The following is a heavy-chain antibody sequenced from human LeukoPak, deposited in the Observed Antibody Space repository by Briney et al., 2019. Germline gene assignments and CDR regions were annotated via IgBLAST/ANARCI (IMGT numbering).Heavy chain of an antibody. CDR3: ARARQWLTTQLGAFDI. CDR2: ISSSSSYI. CDR1: GFTFSSYS. Sequence: KPGGSLRLSCAASGFTFSSYSMNWVRQAPGKGLEWVSSISSSSSYIYYADSVKGRFTISRDNAKNSLYLQMNSLRAEDTAVYYCARARQWLTTQLGAFDIWGQGTMVTVSS. J-gene: IGHJ3*02. V-gene: IGHV3-21*01. D-gene: IGHD6-19*01.